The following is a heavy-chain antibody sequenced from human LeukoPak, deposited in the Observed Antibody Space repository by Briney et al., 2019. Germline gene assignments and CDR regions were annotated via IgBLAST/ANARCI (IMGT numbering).Heavy chain of an antibody. V-gene: IGHV1-69*05. J-gene: IGHJ6*03. CDR2: ITPIFGTA. CDR3: ARSAASQHYYYYYMDV. CDR1: AGTFTSYA. D-gene: IGHD6-13*01. Sequence: GSSVNVSFKSSAGTFTSYAISWVRQAPGQGLEWMGVITPIFGTANHAQKCQGRVTITTDESTSTAYMELSSLRSEDTAVYYCARSAASQHYYYYYMDVWGKGTTVTVSS.